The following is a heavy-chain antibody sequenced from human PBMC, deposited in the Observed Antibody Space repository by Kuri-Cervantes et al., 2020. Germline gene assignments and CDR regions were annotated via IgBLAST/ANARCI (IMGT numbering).Heavy chain of an antibody. CDR2: INHSGST. CDR1: GGSFSGYY. V-gene: IGHV4-34*01. J-gene: IGHJ4*02. Sequence: SETLSLTCAVYGGSFSGYYWSWIRQSPGKGLEWIGEINHSGSTNYSPSLKSRVTISMDKSKKQYSLKVNSVTAADTAVYYCARNGGYYQDYWGQGTLVTVSS. CDR3: ARNGGYYQDY. D-gene: IGHD3-3*01.